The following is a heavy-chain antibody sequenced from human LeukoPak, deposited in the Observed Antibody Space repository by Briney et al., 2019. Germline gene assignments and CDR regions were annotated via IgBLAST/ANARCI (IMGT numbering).Heavy chain of an antibody. J-gene: IGHJ5*02. CDR2: IYTSGST. D-gene: IGHD6-13*01. V-gene: IGHV4-4*07. CDR1: GGSISSYY. Sequence: SETLSLTCTVSGGSISSYYWSWIRQLAGKGLEWIGRIYTSGSTNYNPSLKSRVTMSVDTSKNQFSLKLSSVTAADTAVYYCARASSSSWGNNWFDPWGQGTLVTVSS. CDR3: ARASSSSWGNNWFDP.